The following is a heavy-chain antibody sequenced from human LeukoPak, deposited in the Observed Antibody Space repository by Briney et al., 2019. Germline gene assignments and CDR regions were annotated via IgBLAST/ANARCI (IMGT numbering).Heavy chain of an antibody. V-gene: IGHV3-23*01. Sequence: GGSLRLSRAASGFTFSSYAMSWVRQAPGKGLEWVSAISGSGGSTYYADSVKGRFTISRDNSKNTLYLQMNSLRAEDTAVYYCAKDPEEVAATPVGTEDYWGQGTLVTVSS. CDR2: ISGSGGST. CDR1: GFTFSSYA. D-gene: IGHD2-15*01. CDR3: AKDPEEVAATPVGTEDY. J-gene: IGHJ4*02.